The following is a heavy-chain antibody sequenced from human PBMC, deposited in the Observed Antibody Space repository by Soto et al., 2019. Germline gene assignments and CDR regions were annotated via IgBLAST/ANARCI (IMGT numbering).Heavy chain of an antibody. CDR2: IRSKAYGGTT. V-gene: IGHV3-49*03. Sequence: GGSLRLSCTASGFTFGDYAMSWFRQAPGKGLEWVGFIRSKAYGGTTEYAASVKGRFTISRDDSKSIAYLQMNSLKTEDTAVYYCTPGYSSSWYFAGGRNWFDPWGQGTLVTVSS. CDR3: TPGYSSSWYFAGGRNWFDP. D-gene: IGHD6-13*01. CDR1: GFTFGDYA. J-gene: IGHJ5*02.